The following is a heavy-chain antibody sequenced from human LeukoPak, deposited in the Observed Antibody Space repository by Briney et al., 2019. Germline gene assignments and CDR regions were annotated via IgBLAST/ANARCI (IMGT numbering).Heavy chain of an antibody. V-gene: IGHV4-34*01. D-gene: IGHD2-21*01. CDR1: GGSFSGYY. CDR3: ARGPHYSYYFDY. CDR2: INHSGST. J-gene: IGHJ4*02. Sequence: PSETLSLTCAVYGGSFSGYYWSWIRQPPGKGLEWIGEINHSGSTNYNPSLKSRVTISVDTSKNQFSLKLSSVTAADTAVYYCARGPHYSYYFDYWGQGTLVTVSS.